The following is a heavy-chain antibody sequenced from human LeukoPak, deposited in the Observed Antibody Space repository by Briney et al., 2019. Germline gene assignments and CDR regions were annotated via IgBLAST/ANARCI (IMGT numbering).Heavy chain of an antibody. CDR2: IIPLFGTA. V-gene: IGHV1-69*13. CDR1: GGTFSSYA. CDR3: ARDSITMVRGVIQDYYYYGMDV. J-gene: IGHJ6*02. Sequence: SVKVSCKASGGTFSSYAISWVRQAPGQGLEWMGGIIPLFGTANYAQKFQGRVTITADESTSTAYMELSSLRSEDTAVYYCARDSITMVRGVIQDYYYYGMDVWGQGTTVTVSS. D-gene: IGHD3-10*01.